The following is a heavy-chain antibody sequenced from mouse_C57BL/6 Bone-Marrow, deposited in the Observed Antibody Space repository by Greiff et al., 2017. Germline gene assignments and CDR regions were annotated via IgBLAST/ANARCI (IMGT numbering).Heavy chain of an antibody. V-gene: IGHV14-4*01. Sequence: VQLKESGAELVRPGASVKLSCTASGFHIKDDYMHWVKQRPEQGLEWIGWIDPENGDTEYASKFQGKATITADTSSNTAYLQLSSLTSEDTAVYYCTGSQAWFAYWGQGTLVTVSA. J-gene: IGHJ3*01. CDR2: IDPENGDT. D-gene: IGHD1-1*01. CDR1: GFHIKDDY. CDR3: TGSQAWFAY.